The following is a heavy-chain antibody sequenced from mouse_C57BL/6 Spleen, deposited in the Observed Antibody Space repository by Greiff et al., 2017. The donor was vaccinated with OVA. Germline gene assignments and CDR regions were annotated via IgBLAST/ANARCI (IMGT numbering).Heavy chain of an antibody. D-gene: IGHD1-1*01. V-gene: IGHV5-6*01. Sequence: EVHLVESGGDLVKPGGSLKLSCAASGFTFSSYGMSWVRQTPDKRLEWVATISSGGSYTYYPDSVKGRFTISRDYAKNTLYLQMSSLKSEDTAMYYCARQSPITTVVATDYFDYWGQGTTLTVSS. CDR3: ARQSPITTVVATDYFDY. CDR1: GFTFSSYG. J-gene: IGHJ2*01. CDR2: ISSGGSYT.